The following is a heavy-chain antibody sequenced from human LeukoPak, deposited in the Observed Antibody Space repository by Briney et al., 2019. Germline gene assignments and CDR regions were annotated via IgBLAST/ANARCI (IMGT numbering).Heavy chain of an antibody. V-gene: IGHV1-2*06. D-gene: IGHD3-22*01. CDR2: INPNSGGT. CDR1: GYTFIGYY. CDR3: AKGSYYDSSGSFYFDY. Sequence: ASVKVSCKASGYTFIGYYIHWVRQAPGQGLEWMGRINPNSGGTNYAQKFQGRVTMTRDTSITTAYMELRKLRSDDTAAYYCAKGSYYDSSGSFYFDYWGQGTLVTVSS. J-gene: IGHJ4*02.